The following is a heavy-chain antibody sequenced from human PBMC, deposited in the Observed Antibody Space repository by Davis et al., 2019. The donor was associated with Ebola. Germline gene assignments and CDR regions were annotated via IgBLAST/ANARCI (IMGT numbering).Heavy chain of an antibody. J-gene: IGHJ4*02. Sequence: SETLSLTCTVSGGSISSGDYYWSWHRQPPGKGLEWIGYIYYSGSTYYNPSLKGRVTISVDTSKNQFSLNLSSVTAADTAVYYCGGGGVVAAYAFDYWGQGTLVTVSS. V-gene: IGHV4-30-4*01. CDR3: GGGGVVAAYAFDY. CDR1: GGSISSGDYY. CDR2: IYYSGST. D-gene: IGHD2-15*01.